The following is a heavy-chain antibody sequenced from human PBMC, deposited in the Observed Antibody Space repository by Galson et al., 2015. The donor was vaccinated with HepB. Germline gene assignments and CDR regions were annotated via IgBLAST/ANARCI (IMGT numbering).Heavy chain of an antibody. CDR3: ARYGQYYYGSGSYYNPDKDYYYYYMDV. J-gene: IGHJ6*03. Sequence: QSGAEVKKPGASVKVSCKASGGTFSSYAISWVRQAPGQGLEWMGGIIPIFGTANYAQKFQGRVTITADESTSTAYMELSSLRSEDTAVYYCARYGQYYYGSGSYYNPDKDYYYYYMDVWGKGTTVTVSS. CDR1: GGTFSSYA. CDR2: IIPIFGTA. D-gene: IGHD3-10*01. V-gene: IGHV1-69*13.